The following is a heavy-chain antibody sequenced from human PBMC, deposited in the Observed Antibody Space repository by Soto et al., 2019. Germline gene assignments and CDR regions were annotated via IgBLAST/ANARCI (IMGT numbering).Heavy chain of an antibody. D-gene: IGHD3-16*01. CDR1: GYTFTSYY. CDR2: INPSDGST. CDR3: ARILRTRRWGASAALDS. Sequence: ASVKVSCKASGYTFTSYYMHWVRQAPGQGLEWRGTINPSDGSTAYAQKFQGRVTMTRDTSTSTVYMELSSLTTEETAVYYCARILRTRRWGASAALDSSGQGTLVTVSS. J-gene: IGHJ4*02. V-gene: IGHV1-46*01.